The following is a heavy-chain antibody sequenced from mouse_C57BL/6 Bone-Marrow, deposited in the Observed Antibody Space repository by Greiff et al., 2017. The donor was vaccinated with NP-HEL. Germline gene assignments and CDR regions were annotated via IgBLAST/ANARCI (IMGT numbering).Heavy chain of an antibody. CDR2: IWRGGST. D-gene: IGHD2-4*01. J-gene: IGHJ1*03. V-gene: IGHV2-5*01. CDR3: AALYDYDEGRWYFDV. Sequence: QVQLKESGPGLVQPSQSLSITCTVSGFSLTSYGVHWVRQSPGPGLEWLGVIWRGGSTDYNAAFMSRLSITKDNSKSQVFFKMNSLQADDTAIYYCAALYDYDEGRWYFDVWGTGTTVTVSS. CDR1: GFSLTSYG.